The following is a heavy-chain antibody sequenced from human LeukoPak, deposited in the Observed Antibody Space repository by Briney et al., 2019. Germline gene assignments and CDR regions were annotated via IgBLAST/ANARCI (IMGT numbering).Heavy chain of an antibody. J-gene: IGHJ4*02. CDR3: ARDVGATPGYFDY. CDR1: GFTFSTYS. Sequence: PGGSLRLSCAASGFTFSTYSMNWVRQAPGKGLEWVSTISSNSAYIYYADSVKGRFTVSRDNAKNSLYLQMNSLRVEDTAVYYCARDVGATPGYFDYWGQGTLVTVSS. V-gene: IGHV3-21*04. CDR2: ISSNSAYI. D-gene: IGHD1-26*01.